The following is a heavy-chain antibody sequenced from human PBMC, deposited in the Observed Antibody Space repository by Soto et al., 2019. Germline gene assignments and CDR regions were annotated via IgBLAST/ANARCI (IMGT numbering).Heavy chain of an antibody. J-gene: IGHJ4*02. Sequence: KTLWASVKVSCKASGGTFSSYTISWVRQAPGQGLEWMGRIIAILGIANYAQKFQGRVTITTDKSTSTAYMELSSLRSEVTSVYYCASCPQNCITSSPCCLFFDYWGQGTLVT. V-gene: IGHV1-69*02. D-gene: IGHD3-10*01. CDR3: ASCPQNCITSSPCCLFFDY. CDR2: IIAILGIA. CDR1: GGTFSSYT.